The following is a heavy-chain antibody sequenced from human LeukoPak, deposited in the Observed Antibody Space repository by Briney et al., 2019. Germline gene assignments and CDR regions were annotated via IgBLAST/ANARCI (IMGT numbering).Heavy chain of an antibody. CDR3: ARVRTYYDFWSGYENWFDP. Sequence: ASVKVSCKASGYTFTSYDINWVRQATGQGLEWMGWMNPNSGNTGYAQKFQGRVTMTRNTSISTAYMELSSLRSEDTAVYYCARVRTYYDFWSGYENWFDPWGQGTLVTVSS. CDR2: MNPNSGNT. V-gene: IGHV1-8*01. CDR1: GYTFTSYD. J-gene: IGHJ5*02. D-gene: IGHD3-3*01.